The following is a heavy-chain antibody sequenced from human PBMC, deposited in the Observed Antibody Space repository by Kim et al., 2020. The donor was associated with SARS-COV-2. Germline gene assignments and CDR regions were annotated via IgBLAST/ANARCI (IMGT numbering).Heavy chain of an antibody. J-gene: IGHJ4*02. CDR2: IRSGGTGQ. CDR1: GFTFSSYA. CDR3: AKDRGSDYVDQNDY. Sequence: GGSLRLSCAASGFTFSSYAMSWVRQAPGKGLEWVSGIRSGGTGQYYTDPVKGRFTISRDNSKNTLFLQLSSLRVEDTALYYCAKDRGSDYVDQNDYRVQGTLGTLSP. D-gene: IGHD4-17*01. V-gene: IGHV3-23*01.